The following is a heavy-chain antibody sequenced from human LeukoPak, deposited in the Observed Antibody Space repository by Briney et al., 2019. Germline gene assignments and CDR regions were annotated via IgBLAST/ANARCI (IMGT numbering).Heavy chain of an antibody. J-gene: IGHJ4*02. Sequence: SQTRSLTCAVSGASVTSVGYSWSWIREKPVMCLECIGYIYHSGSTYYNPSLNSRVTISVDRSKNHFSLGLSSVTAADTAVYYCARTTSNYDYYFDYWGQGTLVTVSS. CDR3: ARTTSNYDYYFDY. CDR1: GASVTSVGYS. D-gene: IGHD5-12*01. V-gene: IGHV4-30-2*01. CDR2: IYHSGST.